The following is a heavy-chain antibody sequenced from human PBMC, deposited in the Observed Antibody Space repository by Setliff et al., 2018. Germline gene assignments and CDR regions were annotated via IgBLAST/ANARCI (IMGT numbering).Heavy chain of an antibody. D-gene: IGHD3-10*01. Sequence: SETLSLTCTVSDVSISDTTYYWAWVRLPPGKGLEWIGTVSYFGASYSNPSLKSRLNISLDKSANRFSLNLASVTAADTALYYCARDPGFRSGTWSLDLWGQGTQVTAPQ. CDR1: DVSISDTTYY. V-gene: IGHV4-39*07. CDR2: VSYFGAS. J-gene: IGHJ5*02. CDR3: ARDPGFRSGTWSLDL.